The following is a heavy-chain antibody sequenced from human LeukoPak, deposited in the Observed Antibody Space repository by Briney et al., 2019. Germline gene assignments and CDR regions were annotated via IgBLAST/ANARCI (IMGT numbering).Heavy chain of an antibody. D-gene: IGHD4-23*01. V-gene: IGHV4-59*01. Sequence: SETLSLTCTVSGASINKDYWAWIRQPPGRGLEWIGYVIDSDFNEANGDITNYNPSLKSRVTISVDTSKNQFSLKLSSVTAADAAVYYCARGDPNSDAFDIWGQGTMVTVSS. J-gene: IGHJ3*02. CDR2: VIDSDFNEANGDIT. CDR3: ARGDPNSDAFDI. CDR1: GASINKDY.